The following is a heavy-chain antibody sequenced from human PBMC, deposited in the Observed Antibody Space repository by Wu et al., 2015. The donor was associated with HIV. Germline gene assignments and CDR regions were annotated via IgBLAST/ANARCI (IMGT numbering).Heavy chain of an antibody. V-gene: IGHV1-69*05. J-gene: IGHJ6*02. CDR3: ARTTVVTDLSYYYYGMDV. Sequence: QVQLVQSGAEVKKPGSSVKVSCKASGGTFSSYAISWVRQAPGQGLEWMGGIIPIFGTANYAQKLQGRVTITTDESTSTAYMELSSLRSEDTAVYYCARTTVVTDLSYYYYGMDVWGQGTTVTVSS. CDR1: GGTFSSYA. D-gene: IGHD4-23*01. CDR2: IIPIFGTA.